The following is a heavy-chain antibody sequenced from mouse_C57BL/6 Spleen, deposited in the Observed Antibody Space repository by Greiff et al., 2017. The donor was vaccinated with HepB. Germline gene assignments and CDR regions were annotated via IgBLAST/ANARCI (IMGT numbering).Heavy chain of an antibody. CDR2: ISGGGGNT. Sequence: EVKVVESGGGLVKPGGSLKLSCAASGFTFSSYTMSWVRQTPEKRLEWVATISGGGGNTYYPDSVKGRFTISRDNAKNTLNLQMRSLRSEDTAWYDCARQGHYYGSSYDYWGQGTTLTVSS. D-gene: IGHD1-1*01. J-gene: IGHJ2*01. V-gene: IGHV5-9*01. CDR3: ARQGHYYGSSYDY. CDR1: GFTFSSYT.